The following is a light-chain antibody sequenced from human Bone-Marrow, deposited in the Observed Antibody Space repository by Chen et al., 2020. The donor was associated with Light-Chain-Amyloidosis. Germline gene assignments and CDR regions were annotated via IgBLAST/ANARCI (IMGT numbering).Light chain of an antibody. CDR2: EAS. Sequence: DIRMTQSPSSLYASVGDRVTLTCRASQSISSLLNWYQQNPGKAPKLLIYEASRLQSGVPSRFSGSGSGTDFTLTISNLQPEDFATYYCQQSYNPPMNTFGQGTKLEIK. V-gene: IGKV1-39*01. CDR3: QQSYNPPMNT. CDR1: QSISSL. J-gene: IGKJ2*01.